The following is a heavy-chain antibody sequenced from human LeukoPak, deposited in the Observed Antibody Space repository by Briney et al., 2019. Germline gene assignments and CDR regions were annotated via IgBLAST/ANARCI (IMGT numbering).Heavy chain of an antibody. D-gene: IGHD3-10*01. V-gene: IGHV4-61*01. J-gene: IGHJ1*01. CDR1: GGSISSSTYY. CDR3: ARVGGFGETQH. Sequence: KPSETLSFTCTVSGGSISSSTYYWSWVRQPPGKGLEWIGYIYSSGNTNYNPSLKSRVTMSVDTSKNQFSLNLSSVTAADTAVYYCARVGGFGETQHWGQGTLVTVSS. CDR2: IYSSGNT.